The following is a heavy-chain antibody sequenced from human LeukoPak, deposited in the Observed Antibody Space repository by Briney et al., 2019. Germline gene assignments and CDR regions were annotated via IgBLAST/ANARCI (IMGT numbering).Heavy chain of an antibody. D-gene: IGHD6-13*01. J-gene: IGHJ6*03. CDR2: ISYDGSNK. CDR3: ARDPTAGIAAAGDSYCYYYMDV. Sequence: GGSLRLSCAASGFTFSSYAVHWVRQAPGKGLEWVAVISYDGSNKYYADSVKGRFTISRDNSKNTLYLQMNSLRAEDTAVYYCARDPTAGIAAAGDSYCYYYMDVWGKGTTVTVSS. V-gene: IGHV3-30*01. CDR1: GFTFSSYA.